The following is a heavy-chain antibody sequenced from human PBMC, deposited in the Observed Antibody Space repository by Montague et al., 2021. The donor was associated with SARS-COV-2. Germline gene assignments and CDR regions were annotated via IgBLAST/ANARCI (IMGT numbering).Heavy chain of an antibody. D-gene: IGHD2-21*02. CDR2: IFGGGST. J-gene: IGHJ6*02. Sequence: SLRLSCAASGFSVSRRYMSWVRQAPGKGLEWVSGIFGGGSTYYVDSVTGRFTISRDTSRNTLYLQMKSLRDEDTATYYCARDRGDCGGDCYAPYYYGVDVWGQGTTVTVSS. CDR3: ARDRGDCGGDCYAPYYYGVDV. V-gene: IGHV3-66*02. CDR1: GFSVSRRY.